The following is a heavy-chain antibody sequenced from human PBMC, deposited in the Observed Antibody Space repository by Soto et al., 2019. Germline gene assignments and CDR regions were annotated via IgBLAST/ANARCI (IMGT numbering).Heavy chain of an antibody. CDR2: ISSSSSYI. Sequence: EVQLVESGGGLVKPGGSLRLSCAASGFTFSSYSMNWVRQAPGKGLEWVSSISSSSSYIYYADSVMGRFTISRDNAKNSLYLQMNSLRAEDTAVYYCARDQDRGFSLDYWGQGTLVTVSS. J-gene: IGHJ4*02. CDR1: GFTFSSYS. CDR3: ARDQDRGFSLDY. V-gene: IGHV3-21*01.